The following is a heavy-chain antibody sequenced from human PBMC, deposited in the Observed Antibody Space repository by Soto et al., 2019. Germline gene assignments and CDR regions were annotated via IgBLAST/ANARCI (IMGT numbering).Heavy chain of an antibody. CDR2: ISINRTYI. CDR3: ARAGMGTNKMYFDH. CDR1: GFPFSIYS. D-gene: IGHD1-7*01. Sequence: PGGSLRLSCVVSGFPFSIYSMDLVRQSPGKGLQWVSSISINRTYIYYADSVKGRFTISRDNAKNSVYLQMNSLRAEDTAVYYCARAGMGTNKMYFDHWGQGSMVTVSS. V-gene: IGHV3-21*01. J-gene: IGHJ4*02.